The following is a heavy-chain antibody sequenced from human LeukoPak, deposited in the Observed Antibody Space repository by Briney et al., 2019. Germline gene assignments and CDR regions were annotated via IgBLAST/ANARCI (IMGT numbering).Heavy chain of an antibody. CDR1: GFTFSSYS. D-gene: IGHD3-9*01. CDR2: ISSSSSYI. CDR3: ARDGQYYDIRGMDV. J-gene: IGHJ6*02. Sequence: GGSLRLSCAASGFTFSSYSMNWVRQAPGKGLEWVSSISSSSSYIYYADSVKGRFTISRDNAKNSLYLQMNSLRAEDTAAYYCARDGQYYDIRGMDVWGQGTTVTVSS. V-gene: IGHV3-21*01.